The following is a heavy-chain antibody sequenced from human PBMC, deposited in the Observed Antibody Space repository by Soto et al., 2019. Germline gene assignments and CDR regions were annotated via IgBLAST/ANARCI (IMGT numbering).Heavy chain of an antibody. D-gene: IGHD3-16*01. CDR1: GYTFTSYH. Sequence: QVHLVQSGAEVKKPGASVKVSCKASGYTFTSYHINWVRQAPGQGLEWMGWISAYNGNTNYAQKLQGRVIMTTDTSTSRAYMVLRCLRFDDTAVYFCARGGPPVDYWGQGTLVTVSS. J-gene: IGHJ4*02. CDR2: ISAYNGNT. V-gene: IGHV1-18*01. CDR3: ARGGPPVDY.